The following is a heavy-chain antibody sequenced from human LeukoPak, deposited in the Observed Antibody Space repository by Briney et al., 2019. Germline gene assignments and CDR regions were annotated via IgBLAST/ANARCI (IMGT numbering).Heavy chain of an antibody. Sequence: RSETLSPTCTVSGGSISNYYWSWIRQPPGKGLEWIGYISYTGSTNYNPSLKSRETISVDTSKNQFSLKLSSVTAADTAVYYCARRDYGYWYVAFCGRGSLVTVSS. D-gene: IGHD4-17*01. CDR3: ARRDYGYWYVAF. J-gene: IGHJ2*01. CDR2: ISYTGST. V-gene: IGHV4-59*08. CDR1: GGSISNYY.